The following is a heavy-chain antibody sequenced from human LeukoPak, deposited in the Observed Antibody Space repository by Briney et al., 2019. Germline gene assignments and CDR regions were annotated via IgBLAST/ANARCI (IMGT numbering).Heavy chain of an antibody. V-gene: IGHV3-74*01. D-gene: IGHD3-10*01. Sequence: GGSLRLSCAATGFTINNFWMHWVRQAPGKGLVWVSRMNIDGSSISYADSVKGRFTISRDNAKNSLYLQMNSLRAEDTAVYYCAKDARAPLFHDGSGDNFDYWGQGTLVTVSS. CDR2: MNIDGSSI. J-gene: IGHJ4*02. CDR1: GFTINNFW. CDR3: AKDARAPLFHDGSGDNFDY.